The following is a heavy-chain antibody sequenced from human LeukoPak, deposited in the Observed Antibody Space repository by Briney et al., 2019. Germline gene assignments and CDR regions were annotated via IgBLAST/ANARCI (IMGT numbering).Heavy chain of an antibody. D-gene: IGHD2-2*01. CDR1: GGTFSGYF. CDR3: VRDSRRYQLLRNWFDP. J-gene: IGHJ5*02. CDR2: INHSGRT. V-gene: IGHV4-34*01. Sequence: SEPLPLTCAVYGGTFSGYFWNWIGPPPGKGLDWIGEINHSGRTNYNPSLKSRVTMSVDPSKNQFPLKLSSVNAADTAVYYCVRDSRRYQLLRNWFDPWGEGTLVTVSS.